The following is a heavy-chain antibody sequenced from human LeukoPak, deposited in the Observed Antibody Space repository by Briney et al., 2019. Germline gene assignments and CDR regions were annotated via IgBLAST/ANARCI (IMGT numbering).Heavy chain of an antibody. CDR2: ISSDGTTK. V-gene: IGHV3-30*18. Sequence: GGSLRLSCEASGFTFSNYGMHWVRQAPGKGLEWMAIISSDGTTKYYGDSVKGRFTVSRDSSKNTLYLDLNSLRAGDTAVYYCAKPYCRATRCYLYLYGMDVWGQGTTVIVSS. D-gene: IGHD2-2*01. J-gene: IGHJ6*02. CDR3: AKPYCRATRCYLYLYGMDV. CDR1: GFTFSNYG.